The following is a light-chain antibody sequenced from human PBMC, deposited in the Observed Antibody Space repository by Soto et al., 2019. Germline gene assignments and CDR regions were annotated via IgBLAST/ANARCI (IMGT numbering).Light chain of an antibody. Sequence: SYELTQPSSVSVSPGQTARITCSGDLLAKKYVRWFQQKPGQAPVVVIYKDTERPTGIPDRFSGSTSGTTVTLTISGAHHDDEADYYCYAAADHTLGIFGGGTKLTVL. J-gene: IGLJ2*01. CDR3: YAAADHTLGI. V-gene: IGLV3-27*01. CDR1: LLAKKY. CDR2: KDT.